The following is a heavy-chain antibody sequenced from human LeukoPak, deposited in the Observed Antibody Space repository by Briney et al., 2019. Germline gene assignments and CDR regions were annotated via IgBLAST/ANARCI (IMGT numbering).Heavy chain of an antibody. CDR2: IYYSGST. CDR3: ARHYGDPSFDY. Sequence: SETLSLTCTVSGGSISSGGYYWSWIRQHPGKGLEWIGYIYYSGSTNYNPSLKSRVTISVDTSKNQFSLKLSSVTAADTAVYYCARHYGDPSFDYWGQGTLVTVSS. J-gene: IGHJ4*02. CDR1: GGSISSGGYY. V-gene: IGHV4-61*08. D-gene: IGHD4-17*01.